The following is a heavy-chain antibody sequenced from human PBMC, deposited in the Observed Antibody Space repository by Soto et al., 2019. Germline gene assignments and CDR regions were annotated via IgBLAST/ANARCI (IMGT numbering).Heavy chain of an antibody. J-gene: IGHJ3*02. CDR1: GFTFDDYA. CDR3: ANARDIPGRDDAFDI. V-gene: IGHV3-9*01. CDR2: IGWNSGSI. D-gene: IGHD5-12*01. Sequence: EVQLVESGGGLVQPGRSLRLSCVASGFTFDDYAMHWVRQAPGKGLEWVSGIGWNSGSIAYADSVKGRFTISRDNAKNSLYLQMNSLRTEDTALYYCANARDIPGRDDAFDIWGQGTMVTVSS.